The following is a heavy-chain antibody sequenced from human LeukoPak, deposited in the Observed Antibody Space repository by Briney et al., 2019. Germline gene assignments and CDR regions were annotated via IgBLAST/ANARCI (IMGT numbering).Heavy chain of an antibody. J-gene: IGHJ5*02. CDR2: MYHSGSA. V-gene: IGHV4-59*01. CDR1: GGSISSDY. CDR3: ARGVARYCTGGLWYTFEAPFFGA. Sequence: SETLSLTCTVSGGSISSDYWSWIRQPPGKGLEWIAYMYHSGSANYNPSLKSRVTISVDTSKNQFSLKLSSLTAADTAVYECARGVARYCTGGLWYTFEAPFFGAWGQGTLVTVSS. D-gene: IGHD2-8*02.